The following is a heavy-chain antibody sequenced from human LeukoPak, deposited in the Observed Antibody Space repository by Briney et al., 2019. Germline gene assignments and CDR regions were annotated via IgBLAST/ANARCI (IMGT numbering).Heavy chain of an antibody. CDR3: ARVVWFDP. Sequence: GGSLRLSCAASGFTFSSYEMNWVRQAPGKGLEWVSYISKSGITIYYADSVKGRFTISRDNAKNSLYLQMNSLRAEDTAVYYCARVVWFDPWGQGTLVTVCS. V-gene: IGHV3-48*03. J-gene: IGHJ5*02. CDR1: GFTFSSYE. CDR2: ISKSGITI.